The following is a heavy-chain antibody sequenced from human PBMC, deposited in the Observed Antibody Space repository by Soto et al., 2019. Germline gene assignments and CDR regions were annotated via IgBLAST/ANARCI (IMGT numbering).Heavy chain of an antibody. J-gene: IGHJ3*02. CDR3: ARHGVFLDAFDI. V-gene: IGHV5-10-1*01. CDR1: GYSFTSYW. CDR2: IDPSDSYT. Sequence: LGESLKISCKGSGYSFTSYWISWVRQMPGKGLEWMGRIDPSDSYTNYSPSFQGHVTISADKSISTAYLQWSSLKASDTAMYYCARHGVFLDAFDIWGQGTMVTVSS. D-gene: IGHD2-21*01.